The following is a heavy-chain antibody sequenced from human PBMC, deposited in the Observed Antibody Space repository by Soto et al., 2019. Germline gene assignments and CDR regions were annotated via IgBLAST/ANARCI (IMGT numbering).Heavy chain of an antibody. D-gene: IGHD2-21*02. CDR2: ITESGNII. CDR3: AREEINCGGDCSAL. V-gene: IGHV3-48*03. CDR1: VFTLSSYE. J-gene: IGHJ4*02. Sequence: EVQLVESGGDLVQPGGSLRLSCAASVFTLSSYEMNWVRQAPGKGLEWISYITESGNIIYYADSVRGRFTTSRDRNSLYLQMNSLRAEDTAVYFCAREEINCGGDCSALWGQGTLVTVSS.